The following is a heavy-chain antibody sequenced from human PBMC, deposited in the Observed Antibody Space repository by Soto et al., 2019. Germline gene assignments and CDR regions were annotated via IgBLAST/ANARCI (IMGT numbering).Heavy chain of an antibody. CDR2: IYYSGST. D-gene: IGHD3-22*01. CDR3: AREERGPSSGLSWYFDL. CDR1: GGSVSSGSYY. J-gene: IGHJ2*01. Sequence: QVQLQESGPGLVKPSETLSLTCTVSGGSVSSGSYYWSWIRQPPGKGLEWIGYIYYSGSTNYNPSRKSRVTISVDTPKTQFSLKLSSVTAADTAVYYCAREERGPSSGLSWYFDLWGRGTLVTVSS. V-gene: IGHV4-61*01.